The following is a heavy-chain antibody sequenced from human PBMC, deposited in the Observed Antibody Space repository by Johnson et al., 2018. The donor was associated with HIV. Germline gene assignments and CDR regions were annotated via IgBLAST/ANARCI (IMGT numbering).Heavy chain of an antibody. CDR3: ARGGGLTDSYYNFRSGPIDAFDI. Sequence: QVKLVESGGGLVKPGGSLRLSCAASGFNFRDYYMSWIRQAPGKGLEWVSYISSSAITIYYADSVKGRFTISRDNARNSLYLQMNSLRAEDMAVYYCARGGGLTDSYYNFRSGPIDAFDIWGQGTMVTVSS. V-gene: IGHV3-11*04. D-gene: IGHD3-3*01. J-gene: IGHJ3*02. CDR1: GFNFRDYY. CDR2: ISSSAITI.